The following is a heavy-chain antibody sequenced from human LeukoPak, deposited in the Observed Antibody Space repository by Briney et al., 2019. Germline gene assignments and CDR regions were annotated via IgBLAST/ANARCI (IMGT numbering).Heavy chain of an antibody. CDR2: INSDGSST. Sequence: PGGSLRLSCAASGFTFSSNWMHWVRQGTGKGLVWVSRINSDGSSTSYADSVKGRFTISRDNAKNTLYLQMNSLRVEDTAVYYCTRDGTNSTWVACNWFDIWGQGTLVTVSS. CDR3: TRDGTNSTWVACNWFDI. D-gene: IGHD1-7*01. CDR1: GFTFSSNW. J-gene: IGHJ5*02. V-gene: IGHV3-74*01.